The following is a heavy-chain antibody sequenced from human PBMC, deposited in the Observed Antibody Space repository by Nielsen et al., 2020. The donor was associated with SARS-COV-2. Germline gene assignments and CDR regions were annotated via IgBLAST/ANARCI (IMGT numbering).Heavy chain of an antibody. CDR2: ISWNSGSI. V-gene: IGHV3-9*01. CDR1: GFTFDDYA. CDR3: ARSLSGSSWYEEGDDAFDI. Sequence: SLKISCAASGFTFDDYAMHWVRQAPGKGLEWVSGISWNSGSIGYADSVKGRFTISRDNAKNSLYLQMNSLRAEDTALYHCARSLSGSSWYEEGDDAFDIWGQGTMVTVSS. D-gene: IGHD6-13*01. J-gene: IGHJ3*02.